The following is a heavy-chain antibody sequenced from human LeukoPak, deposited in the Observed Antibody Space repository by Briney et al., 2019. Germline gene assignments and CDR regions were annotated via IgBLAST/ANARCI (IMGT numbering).Heavy chain of an antibody. Sequence: SETLSLTCAVSGYSISSGYYWGWIRQPPGKGLEWIGSIYHSGSTYYNPSLKSRVTISVDTSKNQFSLKLSSVTAADTAVYYCARDYRYCSGGSCYTRPSYYYYYMDVWGKGTTVTVSS. CDR1: GYSISSGYY. CDR3: ARDYRYCSGGSCYTRPSYYYYYMDV. CDR2: IYHSGST. J-gene: IGHJ6*03. D-gene: IGHD2-15*01. V-gene: IGHV4-38-2*02.